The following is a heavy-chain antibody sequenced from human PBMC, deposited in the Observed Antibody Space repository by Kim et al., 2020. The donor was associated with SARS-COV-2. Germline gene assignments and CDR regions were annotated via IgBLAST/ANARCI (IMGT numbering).Heavy chain of an antibody. CDR3: ARDRDYYDSSGYYYGRRFDP. D-gene: IGHD3-22*01. Sequence: SETLSLTCTVSGGSISSGDYYWSWIRQPPGKGLEWIGYIYYSGSTYYNPSLKSRVTISVDTSKNQFSLKLSSVTAADTAVYYCARDRDYYDSSGYYYGRRFDPWGQGTLVTVSS. J-gene: IGHJ5*02. CDR2: IYYSGST. V-gene: IGHV4-30-4*01. CDR1: GGSISSGDYY.